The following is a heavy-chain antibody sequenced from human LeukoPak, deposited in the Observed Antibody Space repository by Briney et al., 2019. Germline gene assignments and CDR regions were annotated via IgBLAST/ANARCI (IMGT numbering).Heavy chain of an antibody. CDR1: GFIFSNYA. D-gene: IGHD4-11*01. CDR3: ARHDYLFDY. CDR2: IKQDGSEK. J-gene: IGHJ4*02. Sequence: PGGSLRLSCAASGFIFSNYAMDWVRQAPGKGLEWVANIKQDGSEKYYVDSVKGRFTISRDNAKNSLYLQMNSLRAEDTAVYYCARHDYLFDYWGQGTLVTVSS. V-gene: IGHV3-7*01.